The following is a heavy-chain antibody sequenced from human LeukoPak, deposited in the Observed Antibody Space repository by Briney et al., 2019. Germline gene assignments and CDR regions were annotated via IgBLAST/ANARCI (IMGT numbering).Heavy chain of an antibody. CDR1: GFTFSSYW. CDR2: ISGSGGST. V-gene: IGHV3-23*01. D-gene: IGHD3-3*01. CDR3: AKPGDKFLEWLLSGGAFDI. J-gene: IGHJ3*02. Sequence: GGSLRLSCAASGFTFSSYWMSWVRQAPGKGLEWVSAISGSGGSTYYADSVKGRFTISRDNSKNTLYLQMNSLRAEDTAVYYCAKPGDKFLEWLLSGGAFDIWGQGTMVTVSS.